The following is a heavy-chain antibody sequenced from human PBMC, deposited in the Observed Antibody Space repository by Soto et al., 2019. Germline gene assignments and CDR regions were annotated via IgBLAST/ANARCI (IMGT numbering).Heavy chain of an antibody. CDR1: GFTFSSYG. V-gene: IGHV3-33*01. J-gene: IGHJ3*02. D-gene: IGHD2-15*01. CDR3: ARLYCSASSCYSVGAFEI. CDR2: IWFDGSDK. Sequence: QVQLVESGGGVVQPGRSLRLSCAASGFTFSSYGMHWVRQAPGKGLEWVALIWFDGSDKYYTESVKGRFTICRDNSKSTLYLQMNSLRAEDTAVYYCARLYCSASSCYSVGAFEIRGQGTMVTVSS.